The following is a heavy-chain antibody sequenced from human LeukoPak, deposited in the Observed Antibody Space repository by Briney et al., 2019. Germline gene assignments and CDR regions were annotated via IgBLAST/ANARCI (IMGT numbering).Heavy chain of an antibody. CDR1: GGSISSSSYY. D-gene: IGHD3-22*01. CDR3: AMEMYCYDRSGFPGGMDV. Sequence: SETLSLTCTVSGGSISSSSYYWGWIRQPPGKGLEWIGSIYYSGSTYYNPSLKSRVTISVDTSKNQFSLKLSSVTAADTAVYYCAMEMYCYDRSGFPGGMDVWGQGTTVTVSS. V-gene: IGHV4-39*01. CDR2: IYYSGST. J-gene: IGHJ6*02.